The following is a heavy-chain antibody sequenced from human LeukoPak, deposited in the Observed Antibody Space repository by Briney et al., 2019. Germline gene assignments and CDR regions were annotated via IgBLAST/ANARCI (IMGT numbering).Heavy chain of an antibody. CDR2: IYHSGST. V-gene: IGHV4-38-2*02. Sequence: SETLSLTCTVSGYSISSGYYWGWIRQPPGKGLEWIGSIYHSGSTYYNPSLKSRVTISVDTSKNQFSQKLGSVTAADTAVYYCARGPAGYDYVDYWGQGTLVTVSS. J-gene: IGHJ4*02. CDR1: GYSISSGYY. D-gene: IGHD5-12*01. CDR3: ARGPAGYDYVDY.